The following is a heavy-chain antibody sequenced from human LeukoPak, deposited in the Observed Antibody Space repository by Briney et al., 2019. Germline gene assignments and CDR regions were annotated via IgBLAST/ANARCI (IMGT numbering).Heavy chain of an antibody. CDR2: ISYDGTLQ. J-gene: IGHJ4*02. CDR1: GFTFSKYG. D-gene: IGHD6-19*01. V-gene: IGHV3-30*18. Sequence: GSLLLSCAASGFTFSKYGMHWVRQAPGKGPEWVAVISYDGTLQFYAGSVKGRFTISRDNSKNTLYLQMNSLRAEDTALYYCAKETIPVGGPNYFDYWGQGILVTVSS. CDR3: AKETIPVGGPNYFDY.